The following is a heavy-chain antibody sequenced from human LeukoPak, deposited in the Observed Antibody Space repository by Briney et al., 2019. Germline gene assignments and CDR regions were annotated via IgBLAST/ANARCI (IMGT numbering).Heavy chain of an antibody. J-gene: IGHJ4*02. CDR1: AFTFGNAW. V-gene: IGHV3-15*01. D-gene: IGHD3-22*01. CDR2: IKSKTDHGTT. CDR3: TTDLYYYDSSGYYSTGDY. Sequence: PGGSLRLSCAASAFTFGNAWMSWVRQAPGKVLEWVGRIKSKTDHGTTDYAAPVKGRFTISRDDSKNTLYLQMNSLKTEDTAVYYCTTDLYYYDSSGYYSTGDYWGQGTLVTVSS.